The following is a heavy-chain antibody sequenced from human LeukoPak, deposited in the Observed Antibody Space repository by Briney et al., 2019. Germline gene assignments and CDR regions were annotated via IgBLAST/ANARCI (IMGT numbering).Heavy chain of an antibody. CDR1: GFTFSSYW. CDR3: AKVPLIAAPKHFDY. J-gene: IGHJ4*02. V-gene: IGHV3-7*03. Sequence: PGGSLRLSCAASGFTFSSYWMSWVRQAPGKGLEWVANIKQDGSEKYYVDSVKGRFTISRDNSKNTLYLQMNSLRAEDTAVYYCAKVPLIAAPKHFDYWGQGTLVTVSS. CDR2: IKQDGSEK. D-gene: IGHD6-13*01.